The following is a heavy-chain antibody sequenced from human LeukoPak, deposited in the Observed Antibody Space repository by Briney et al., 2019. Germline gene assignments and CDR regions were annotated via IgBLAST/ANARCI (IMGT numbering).Heavy chain of an antibody. Sequence: PGGSLRLSCAASGFSFSGFDMNWVRQAPGKGLEWIAHIGTSVNAIYYADSVKGRFTISRDNARDSLSLQMVSLRVEDTAVYYCAKDSVWFGDLLNWGQGALVIVSS. CDR1: GFSFSGFD. J-gene: IGHJ4*02. CDR3: AKDSVWFGDLLN. CDR2: IGTSVNAI. D-gene: IGHD3-10*01. V-gene: IGHV3-48*03.